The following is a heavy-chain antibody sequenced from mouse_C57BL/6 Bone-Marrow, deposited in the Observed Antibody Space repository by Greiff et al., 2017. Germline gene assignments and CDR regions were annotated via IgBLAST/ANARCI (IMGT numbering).Heavy chain of an antibody. J-gene: IGHJ2*01. CDR3: ERDDYDGVYFDY. D-gene: IGHD2-4*01. V-gene: IGHV1-81*01. Sequence: VQLQQSGAELARPGASVKLSCKASGYTFTSYGISWVKQRTGQGLEWIGEIYPRSGNTYYNEKFKGKATLTADKSSSTAYMELRSLTSEDSAVYFCERDDYDGVYFDYWGQGTTLTVSS. CDR2: IYPRSGNT. CDR1: GYTFTSYG.